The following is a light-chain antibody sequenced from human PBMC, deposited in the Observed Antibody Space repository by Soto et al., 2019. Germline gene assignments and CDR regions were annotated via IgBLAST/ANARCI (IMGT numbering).Light chain of an antibody. CDR2: DIF. Sequence: ETVLTQSPGTLSLSPGERATLSCRASQSISSTHLAWYQQKSGQAPRLVIYDIFTRATGVPTRISGSGSGTEFTLTISSLQSEDFAVYYCQQYNSWPLTFGGGTKVEIK. CDR1: QSISSTH. V-gene: IGKV3D-15*01. CDR3: QQYNSWPLT. J-gene: IGKJ4*01.